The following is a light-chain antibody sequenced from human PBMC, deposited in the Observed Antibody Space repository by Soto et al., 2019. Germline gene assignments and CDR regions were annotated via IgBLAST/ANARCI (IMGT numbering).Light chain of an antibody. CDR1: QSISSY. CDR3: QQSYNTLIT. J-gene: IGKJ5*01. V-gene: IGKV1-39*01. Sequence: IQMNQFPSSVSASVGDRVTITCLASQSISSYLNWYQHKPGKAPKVLIYAASSLQSGVPSRFSGSGSGTDFTLTISSLQAEDFATYYCQQSYNTLITFGHGTRLEIK. CDR2: AAS.